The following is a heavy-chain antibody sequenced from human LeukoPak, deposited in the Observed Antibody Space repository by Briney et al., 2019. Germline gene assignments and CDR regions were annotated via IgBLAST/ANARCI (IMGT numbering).Heavy chain of an antibody. V-gene: IGHV1-2*02. CDR3: ARERGVTRYSGSPMVDP. D-gene: IGHD1-26*01. CDR2: INPNSGGT. Sequence: ASVKVSFKASGYTCTGYHLYWLRQAPAQGLEWVGWINPNSGGTNYAQKFQGRVTMTRDTSISTAYVELSRLRSDDTAVYYCARERGVTRYSGSPMVDPWGQGTLVTVSS. J-gene: IGHJ5*02. CDR1: GYTCTGYH.